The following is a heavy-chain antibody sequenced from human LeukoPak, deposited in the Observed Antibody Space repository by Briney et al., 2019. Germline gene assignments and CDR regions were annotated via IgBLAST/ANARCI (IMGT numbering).Heavy chain of an antibody. J-gene: IGHJ5*02. V-gene: IGHV4-39*01. CDR2: VHYSGST. Sequence: PSETLSLTCTVSGGSLRSTSYYWGWIRQPPGKGLEWLGSVHYSGSTYDNPSLKSRVTISVDTSKNQFSLKLISVTAADTAVYYCARRSTVAGRGRFDPWGQGTLVTVSS. CDR3: ARRSTVAGRGRFDP. CDR1: GGSLRSTSYY. D-gene: IGHD6-19*01.